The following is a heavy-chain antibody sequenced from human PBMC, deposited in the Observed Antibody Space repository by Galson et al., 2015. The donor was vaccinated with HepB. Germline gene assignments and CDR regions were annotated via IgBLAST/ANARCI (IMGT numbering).Heavy chain of an antibody. D-gene: IGHD6-13*01. CDR3: ARAGSSGYYLDY. V-gene: IGHV3-33*01. CDR1: GFTFSYHG. J-gene: IGHJ4*02. Sequence: SLRLSCAASGFTFSYHGMHWVRQAPGKGLEWVAVIWYDGSNKYYTDSVKGRFTVSRDNSKNTLYLQMNSLRAEDTAVYYCARAGSSGYYLDYWGQGTLVTVSS. CDR2: IWYDGSNK.